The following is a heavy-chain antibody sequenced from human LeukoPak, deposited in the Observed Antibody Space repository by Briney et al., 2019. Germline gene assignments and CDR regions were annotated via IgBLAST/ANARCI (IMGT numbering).Heavy chain of an antibody. CDR2: IKSKTDGGTT. CDR1: GFTFSNAW. J-gene: IGHJ4*02. D-gene: IGHD1-26*01. Sequence: PGGSLRLSCAASGFTFSNAWMSWVRQAPGKGLEWVGRIKSKTDGGTTDYAAPVKGRFTISRDDSKNTLYLQMNSLKTEDTAVYYCAKPMSGSRPSFDYWGQGTLVTVSS. V-gene: IGHV3-15*01. CDR3: AKPMSGSRPSFDY.